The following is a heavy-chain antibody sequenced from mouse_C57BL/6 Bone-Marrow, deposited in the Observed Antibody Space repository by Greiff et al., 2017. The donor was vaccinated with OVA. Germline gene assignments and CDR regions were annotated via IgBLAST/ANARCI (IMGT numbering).Heavy chain of an antibody. CDR1: GFNIKDDY. Sequence: VHVKQSGAELVRPGASVKLSCTASGFNIKDDYMHWVKQRPEQGLEWIGWIDPENGDTEYASKFQGKATITADTSSNTAYLQLSSLTSEDTAVYYCTPEFITTVVATPYYAMDYWGQGTSVTVSS. CDR2: IDPENGDT. D-gene: IGHD1-1*01. CDR3: TPEFITTVVATPYYAMDY. V-gene: IGHV14-4*01. J-gene: IGHJ4*01.